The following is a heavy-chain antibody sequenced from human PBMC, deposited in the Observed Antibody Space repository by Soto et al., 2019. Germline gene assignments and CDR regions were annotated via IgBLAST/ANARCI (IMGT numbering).Heavy chain of an antibody. D-gene: IGHD1-7*01. V-gene: IGHV3-33*01. CDR2: IWYDGSNR. CDR3: AAATTWNFHFHY. CDR1: GFTISTHG. Sequence: QVQLVESGGGVVQPGTSLRLSCAASGFTISTHGMHWVRQAPGKGLKWVANIWYDGSNRFYADSVKGRFTISKDNSKNTLYLQMSSLRAEDTAVYYCAAATTWNFHFHYWGQGTQVTVSS. J-gene: IGHJ4*02.